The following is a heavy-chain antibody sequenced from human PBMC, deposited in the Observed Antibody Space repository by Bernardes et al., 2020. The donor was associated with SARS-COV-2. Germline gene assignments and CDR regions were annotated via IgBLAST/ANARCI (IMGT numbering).Heavy chain of an antibody. CDR3: AREDYYDSSGYPRYYYGMDV. CDR1: GYTFTSYY. Sequence: ASVKVSCKASGYTFTSYYMHWVRQAPGQGLEWMGIINPSGGSTSYAQKFQGRVTMTRDTSTSTVYMELSSLRSEDTAVYYCAREDYYDSSGYPRYYYGMDVWGQGTTVTVSS. D-gene: IGHD3-22*01. V-gene: IGHV1-46*01. CDR2: INPSGGST. J-gene: IGHJ6*02.